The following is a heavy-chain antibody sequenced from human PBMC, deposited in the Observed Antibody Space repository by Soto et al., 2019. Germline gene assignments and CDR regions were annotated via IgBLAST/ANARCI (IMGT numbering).Heavy chain of an antibody. D-gene: IGHD6-13*01. CDR3: AKGLKYSSSWYVVHGGIDY. CDR2: ISWNSGSI. Sequence: GGSLRLSCAASGFTFDDYAMHWVRQAPGKGLEWVSGISWNSGSIGYADSVKGRFTISRDNAKNSLYLQMNSLRAEDTALYYCAKGLKYSSSWYVVHGGIDYWGQGTLVTVSS. V-gene: IGHV3-9*01. CDR1: GFTFDDYA. J-gene: IGHJ4*02.